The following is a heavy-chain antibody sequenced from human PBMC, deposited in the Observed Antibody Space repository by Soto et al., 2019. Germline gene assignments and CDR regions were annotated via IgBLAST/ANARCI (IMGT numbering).Heavy chain of an antibody. V-gene: IGHV5-10-1*01. D-gene: IGHD6-6*01. CDR2: IDPSDSYI. Sequence: PGESLKISCKGSGYSFTSYWISWVRQMPGKGLEWMGRIDPSDSYINYSPSFEGHVNISIDKSINTAYLQWSSLKASDTAIYYCARHGQLALFDQWGQGTLVTVSS. J-gene: IGHJ5*02. CDR3: ARHGQLALFDQ. CDR1: GYSFTSYW.